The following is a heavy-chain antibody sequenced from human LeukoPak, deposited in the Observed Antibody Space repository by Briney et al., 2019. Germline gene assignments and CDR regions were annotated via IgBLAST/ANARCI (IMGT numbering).Heavy chain of an antibody. CDR1: GMTFSNYW. J-gene: IGHJ4*02. Sequence: GSLRLSRAVSGMTFSNYWMSWFRQPPGKGLEWIGSIYYSGSTYYNPSLKSRVTISVDTSKNQFSLKLSSVTAADTAVYYCASAGRQPYYFDYWGQGTLVTVSS. V-gene: IGHV4-39*07. CDR2: IYYSGST. D-gene: IGHD6-13*01. CDR3: ASAGRQPYYFDY.